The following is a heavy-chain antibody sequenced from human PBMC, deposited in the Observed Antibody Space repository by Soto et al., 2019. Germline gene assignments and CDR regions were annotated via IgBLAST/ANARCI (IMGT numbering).Heavy chain of an antibody. CDR1: GFTFDDYA. D-gene: IGHD3-10*01. CDR2: ISWNSGSI. V-gene: IGHV3-9*01. Sequence: GGSLRLSCAASGFTFDDYAMHWVRQAPGKGLEWVSGISWNSGSIGYADSVKGRFTISRDNAKNSLYLQMNSLRAEDTALYYCAKALVMVRGAKGLAFDIWGQGTMVTVSS. J-gene: IGHJ3*02. CDR3: AKALVMVRGAKGLAFDI.